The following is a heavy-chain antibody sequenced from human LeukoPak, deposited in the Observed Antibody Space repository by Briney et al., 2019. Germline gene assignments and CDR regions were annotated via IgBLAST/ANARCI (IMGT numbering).Heavy chain of an antibody. CDR2: INPDIDVA. D-gene: IGHD3-10*01. CDR3: ARAVIRGIHFDS. CDR1: GYTFTDHY. V-gene: IGHV1-2*06. Sequence: ASVKVSCKASGYTFTDHYIHWVRQAPGQGPEWMGRINPDIDVANYAEKFQGRVTMTRDTSISTAYMDLGSLTSDDTAVYYCARAVIRGIHFDSWGQGTLVTVSS. J-gene: IGHJ4*02.